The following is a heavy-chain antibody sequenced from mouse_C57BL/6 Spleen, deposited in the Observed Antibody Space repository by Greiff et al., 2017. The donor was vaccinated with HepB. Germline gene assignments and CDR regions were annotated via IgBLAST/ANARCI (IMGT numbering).Heavy chain of an antibody. CDR3: ARGDPHYYAMDY. V-gene: IGHV1-19*01. CDR2: INPYNGGT. J-gene: IGHJ4*01. D-gene: IGHD3-3*01. CDR1: GYTFTDYY. Sequence: EVKLQQSGPVLVKPGASVKMSCKASGYTFTDYYMNWVKQSHGKSLEWIGVINPYNGGTSYNQKFKGKATLTVYKSSSTAYMELNSLTSEDSAVYYCARGDPHYYAMDYWGQGTSVTVSS.